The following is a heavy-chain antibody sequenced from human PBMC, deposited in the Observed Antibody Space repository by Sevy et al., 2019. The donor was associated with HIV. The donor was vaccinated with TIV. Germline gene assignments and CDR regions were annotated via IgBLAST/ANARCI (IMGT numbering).Heavy chain of an antibody. CDR3: ARDSCWNYDSYFYGMDV. CDR1: GFSFSGYK. D-gene: IGHD1-7*01. V-gene: IGHV3-48*02. CDR2: LSSSTSTI. Sequence: GGSLRLSCAASGFSFSGYKMNWVRQAPGKGLEWVSYLSSSTSTIHDADSVKDLFTNSRDNAKNSLFLKMNSLRDEETAVYYCARDSCWNYDSYFYGMDVWGQGTTVTVSS. J-gene: IGHJ6*02.